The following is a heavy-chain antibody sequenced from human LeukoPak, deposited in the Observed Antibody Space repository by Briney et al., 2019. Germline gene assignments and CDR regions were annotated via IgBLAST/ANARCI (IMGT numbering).Heavy chain of an antibody. Sequence: SETLSLTCSVSSYSISNGYYWSWIRQPAGKGLEWIGRIYTSGSTNYNPSLKSRVTMSVDTSKNQFSLKLSSVTAADTAVYYCARDTDWNYMLDYWGQGTLVTVSS. V-gene: IGHV4-4*07. D-gene: IGHD1-7*01. CDR2: IYTSGST. CDR3: ARDTDWNYMLDY. J-gene: IGHJ4*02. CDR1: SYSISNGYY.